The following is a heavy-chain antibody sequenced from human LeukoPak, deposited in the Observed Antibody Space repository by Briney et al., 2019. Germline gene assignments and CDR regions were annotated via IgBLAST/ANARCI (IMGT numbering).Heavy chain of an antibody. CDR3: ARDRDYGDYGNFDY. D-gene: IGHD4-17*01. V-gene: IGHV3-7*03. CDR2: INHNGNVN. CDR1: GFTFSSYW. Sequence: GGSLRLSCAASGFTFSSYWMNWARQAPGKGLEWVASINHNGNVNYYVDSVKGRFTISRDNAKNTLYLQMNSLRAEDTAVYYCARDRDYGDYGNFDYWGQGTLVTVSS. J-gene: IGHJ4*02.